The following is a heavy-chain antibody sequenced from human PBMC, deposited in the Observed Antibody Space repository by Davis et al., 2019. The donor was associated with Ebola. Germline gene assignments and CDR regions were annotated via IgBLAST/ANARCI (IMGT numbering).Heavy chain of an antibody. CDR3: ARGPGYCSSTSCYHYYYYGMDV. V-gene: IGHV4-34*01. CDR1: GGSFSGYY. CDR2: INHSGST. Sequence: SETLSLTCAVYGGSFSGYYWSWIRQPPGKGLEWIGEINHSGSTNYNPSLKSRVTISVDTSKNQFSLKLSSVTAADTAVYYCARGPGYCSSTSCYHYYYYGMDVWGQGTTVTVSS. D-gene: IGHD2-2*01. J-gene: IGHJ6*02.